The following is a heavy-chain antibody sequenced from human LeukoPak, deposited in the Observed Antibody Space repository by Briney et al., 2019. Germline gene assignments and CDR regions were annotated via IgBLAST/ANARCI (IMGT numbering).Heavy chain of an antibody. J-gene: IGHJ3*02. V-gene: IGHV4-39*07. D-gene: IGHD4/OR15-4a*01. CDR2: IYYSGTA. CDR1: GDSIRSRNYY. CDR3: AIDVDSTMVDAFDI. Sequence: PSETLSLTCSGSGDSIRSRNYYWGWIRHPPGKGLEWIGNIYYSGTAYYNPSLKSRVTISLDTSKNKLSLRLTSVTAADTAVYYCAIDVDSTMVDAFDIWGQGTMVTVSS.